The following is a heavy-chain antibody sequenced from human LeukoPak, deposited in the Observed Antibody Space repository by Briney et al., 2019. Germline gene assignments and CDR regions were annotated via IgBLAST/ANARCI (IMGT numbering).Heavy chain of an antibody. J-gene: IGHJ5*02. CDR2: INHSGST. Sequence: SETLSLTCAVYGGSFSGYYWSWIRQPPGKGLEWIGEINHSGSTIYNPSLKSRVTISVDTSKNQFSLKLSSVTAADTAVYYCARGDYGSGSYSRWFDPWGQGTLVTVSS. D-gene: IGHD3-10*01. V-gene: IGHV4-34*01. CDR3: ARGDYGSGSYSRWFDP. CDR1: GGSFSGYY.